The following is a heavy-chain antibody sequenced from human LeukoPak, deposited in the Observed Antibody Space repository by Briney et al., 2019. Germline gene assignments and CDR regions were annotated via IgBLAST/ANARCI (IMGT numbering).Heavy chain of an antibody. V-gene: IGHV5-51*01. CDR1: GYSFTHYW. CDR3: ALHPAQGSGSLDF. D-gene: IGHD3-10*01. Sequence: GESLQISCKGSGYSFTHYWIGWVRQMPGKGLEWMGIIYPGDSATTYSPSFEGQITISADQSTTTVYLQWTSLKASDTAIYYCALHPAQGSGSLDFWGQGTLVTVSS. J-gene: IGHJ4*02. CDR2: IYPGDSAT.